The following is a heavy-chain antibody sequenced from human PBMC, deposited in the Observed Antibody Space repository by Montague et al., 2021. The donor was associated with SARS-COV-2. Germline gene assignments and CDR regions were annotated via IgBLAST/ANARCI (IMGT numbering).Heavy chain of an antibody. CDR1: GGSITGYY. CDR3: VRDHPYGGPRGAYDI. Sequence: SETLSLTCTVSGGSITGYYWSWLRRSPGKGLEWIAYIYDGGAVNYNPSLGSRVTISTGTSKNQLSLKVNSVTAADTAVYYCVRDHPYGGPRGAYDIWGQGTVVTVS. V-gene: IGHV4-59*01. CDR2: IYDGGAV. J-gene: IGHJ3*02. D-gene: IGHD4-23*01.